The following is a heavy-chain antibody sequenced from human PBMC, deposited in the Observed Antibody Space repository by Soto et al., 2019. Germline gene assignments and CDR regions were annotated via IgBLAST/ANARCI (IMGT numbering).Heavy chain of an antibody. V-gene: IGHV3-48*01. D-gene: IGHD5-18*01. CDR3: ARDYSSYGPFDY. J-gene: IGHJ4*02. CDR1: GFTFSSYS. CDR2: ISSSNSTI. Sequence: GGSLRLSCAASGFTFSSYSMNWVRQAPGKGLEWVSYISSSNSTIYYADSVKGRFTISRDNAKNSLYLQMNSLRAEYTAVYYCARDYSSYGPFDYWGQGTLVTVSS.